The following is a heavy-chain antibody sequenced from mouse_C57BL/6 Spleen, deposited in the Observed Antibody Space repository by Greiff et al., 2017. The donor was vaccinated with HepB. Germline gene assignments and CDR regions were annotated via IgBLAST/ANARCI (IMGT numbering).Heavy chain of an antibody. CDR2: IHPNSGST. J-gene: IGHJ4*01. CDR3: ARAVDPYAMDY. V-gene: IGHV1-64*01. CDR1: GYTFTSYW. D-gene: IGHD1-1*01. Sequence: VQLQQPGAELVKPGASVKLSCKASGYTFTSYWMHWVKQRPGQGLEWIGMIHPNSGSTNYNEKFKSKATLTVDKSSSTAYMQLSSLTSEDAAVYYCARAVDPYAMDYWGRGTSVTVST.